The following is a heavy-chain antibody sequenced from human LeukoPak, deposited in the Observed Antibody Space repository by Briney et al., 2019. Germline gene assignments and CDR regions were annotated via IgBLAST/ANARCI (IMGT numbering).Heavy chain of an antibody. J-gene: IGHJ4*02. CDR1: GFTFSSYA. CDR2: ISGSGGST. V-gene: IGHV3-23*01. D-gene: IGHD6-13*01. Sequence: GGSLRLSCAASGFTFSSYAMSWVRQAPGKGLEWVSAISGSGGSTYYADSVKGRFIISRDNSKNTLYLQMNSLRPEDTAVYYCSKGPNRLSAAGTPREWGQGSLVTVSS. CDR3: SKGPNRLSAAGTPRE.